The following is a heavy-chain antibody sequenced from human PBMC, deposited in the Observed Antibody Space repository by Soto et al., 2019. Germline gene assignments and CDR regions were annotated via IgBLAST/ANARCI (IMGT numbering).Heavy chain of an antibody. V-gene: IGHV3-23*01. CDR2: ISGSGGST. Sequence: GSLRLSCPASVFTFSSYAMSWVRQAPGKGLEWVSAISGSGGSTYYADSVKGRFTISRDNSKNTLHLQMNSLRAEDTAVYYCAKAAGGSRGPWDYWGQGTLVTVSS. CDR3: AKAAGGSRGPWDY. CDR1: VFTFSSYA. J-gene: IGHJ4*02.